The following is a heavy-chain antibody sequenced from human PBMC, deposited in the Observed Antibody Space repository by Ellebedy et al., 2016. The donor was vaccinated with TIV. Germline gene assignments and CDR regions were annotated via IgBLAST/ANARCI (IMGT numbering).Heavy chain of an antibody. CDR1: GFTFSDYY. CDR3: ARGRVYYDILTGYFAGVGMDV. Sequence: GESLKISCAASGFTFSDYYMSWIRQAPGKGLEWISYISDGGSAIYYADSVKGRFTISRDNAKNSLYLQMNSLRAEDTAVYYCARGRVYYDILTGYFAGVGMDVWGQGTTVTVSS. D-gene: IGHD3-9*01. J-gene: IGHJ6*02. CDR2: ISDGGSAI. V-gene: IGHV3-11*01.